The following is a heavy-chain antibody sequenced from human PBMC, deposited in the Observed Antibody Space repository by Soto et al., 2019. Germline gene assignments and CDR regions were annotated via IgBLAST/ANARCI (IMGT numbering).Heavy chain of an antibody. CDR2: ISSRSSDI. J-gene: IGHJ4*02. CDR3: SSGLDY. V-gene: IGHV3-21*01. Sequence: EVQLVESGGGLVKPGGSLRLSCADSGFTFSSYSMNWVRQAPGKGLEWVATISSRSSDIYYADSVKGRFTISRDNAKNSLYLQINSLRAGDPAVYFCSSGLDYLGQGTLVTVSS. CDR1: GFTFSSYS.